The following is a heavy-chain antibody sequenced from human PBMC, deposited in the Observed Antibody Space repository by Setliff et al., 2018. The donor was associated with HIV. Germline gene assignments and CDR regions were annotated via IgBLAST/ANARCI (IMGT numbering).Heavy chain of an antibody. D-gene: IGHD5-12*01. V-gene: IGHV1-2*02. CDR1: GYTLTDYY. J-gene: IGHJ4*02. CDR3: VRDPRFSGYAQAFDF. CDR2: IAPNSGGT. Sequence: ASVKVSCKASGYTLTDYYVQWVRQAPGQGLEWMGWIAPNSGGTGYAENFQGRVTMTRDTSVNTAYMELDRLGSDDTAVYYCVRDPRFSGYAQAFDFWGQGSLVTVSS.